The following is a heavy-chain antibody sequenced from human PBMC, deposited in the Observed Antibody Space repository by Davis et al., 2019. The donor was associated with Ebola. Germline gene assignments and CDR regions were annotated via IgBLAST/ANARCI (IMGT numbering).Heavy chain of an antibody. CDR2: TYHSGIT. CDR3: ARITTVTTRGVYYGMDV. D-gene: IGHD4-17*01. V-gene: IGHV4-61*01. CDR1: GGSVSSGSYY. J-gene: IGHJ6*01. Sequence: MPSETLSPTCTVSGGSVSSGSYYCSWIRQPTGKGLEWAGYTYHSGITYYNPSLKSRVTISLDTSKNQFSLKLSSVTAADTAVYYCARITTVTTRGVYYGMDVWGQGTTVTVSS.